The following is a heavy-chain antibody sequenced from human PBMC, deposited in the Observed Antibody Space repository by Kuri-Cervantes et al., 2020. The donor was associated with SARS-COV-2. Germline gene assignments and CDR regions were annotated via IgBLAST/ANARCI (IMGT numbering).Heavy chain of an antibody. CDR1: GGYFSGYY. Sequence: CAVFGGYFSGYYWGGIRQPPGKGLEWIGEINHSGSTNYNPSLKSRVTISVDTSKNQFSLKLSSVTAADTAVYYCARGVGAAVAGTLITIYYYYGMDVGGQGTTVTVSS. CDR3: ARGVGAAVAGTLITIYYYYGMDV. CDR2: INHSGST. J-gene: IGHJ6*02. D-gene: IGHD6-19*01. V-gene: IGHV4-34*01.